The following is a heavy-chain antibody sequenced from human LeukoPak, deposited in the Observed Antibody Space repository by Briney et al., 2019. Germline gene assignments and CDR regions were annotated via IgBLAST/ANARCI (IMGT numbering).Heavy chain of an antibody. V-gene: IGHV3-23*01. CDR1: GFTFSSYS. CDR3: AKDYENYMVAPDY. D-gene: IGHD1-7*01. CDR2: ISGGGGRT. J-gene: IGHJ4*02. Sequence: SGGSLRLSCAASGFTFSSYSMSWVRQAPGKGLEWVSSISGGGGRTDYADSVKGRFTISRDSSKNSLYLQMNSLRAEDTALYYCAKDYENYMVAPDYWGQGTLVTVSS.